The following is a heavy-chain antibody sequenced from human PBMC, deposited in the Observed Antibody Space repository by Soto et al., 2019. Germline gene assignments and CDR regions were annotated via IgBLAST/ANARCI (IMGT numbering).Heavy chain of an antibody. D-gene: IGHD6-13*01. CDR2: ISYSGST. CDR1: GGSISSSSYY. J-gene: IGHJ4*02. Sequence: QLQLQESGPGLVKPSETLSLTCTVPGGSISSSSYYWGWIRQPPGKGLEWIGSISYSGSTSYNPSLKSRVTISVDTSKNQFSLKLRSVTASDTAVYYCATPREYTSSWYRFDYWGQGTLVTVSS. V-gene: IGHV4-39*01. CDR3: ATPREYTSSWYRFDY.